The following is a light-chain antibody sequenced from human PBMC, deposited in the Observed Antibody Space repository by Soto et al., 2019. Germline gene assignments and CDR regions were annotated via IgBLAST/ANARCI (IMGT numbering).Light chain of an antibody. CDR1: SSDVGGYNS. J-gene: IGLJ3*02. CDR2: EVS. Sequence: QSALTQPASVSGSPGQSITISCTGTSSDVGGYNSVSWYKQHPGKAPKLMIYEVSNRPSGVSNRFSGSKSGNTASLTISGLQAEDEADYYCSSYTSSSTNWVFGGGTKLTVL. CDR3: SSYTSSSTNWV. V-gene: IGLV2-14*01.